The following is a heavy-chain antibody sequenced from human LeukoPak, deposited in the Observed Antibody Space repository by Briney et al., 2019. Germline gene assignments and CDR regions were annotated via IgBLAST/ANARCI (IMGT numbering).Heavy chain of an antibody. D-gene: IGHD2-2*02. J-gene: IGHJ5*01. CDR3: ARLRPLLDQLLYFAFDS. Sequence: SETLSLTCSVSNASISSHFWTWVRQPPGKGLEWIGHIHYSGNTNYNPSLKSRVTLSLDTSMNQFSLELTSVTAADTAIFYCARLRPLLDQLLYFAFDSWGQGTLVTVSS. CDR2: IHYSGNT. V-gene: IGHV4-59*11. CDR1: NASISSHF.